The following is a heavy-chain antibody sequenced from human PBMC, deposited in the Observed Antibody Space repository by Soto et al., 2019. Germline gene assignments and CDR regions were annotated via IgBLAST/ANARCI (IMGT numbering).Heavy chain of an antibody. Sequence: GGALRLSCAASGYTFTSSAIHWVRQAPGKGLEWVALISYDGNNKDYADSVRGRFSISRDNSKNTVYLQMNSLRPEDTAVFFCAREKPSQWLSHFDHWGPGTQVTVSS. CDR1: GYTFTSSA. CDR3: AREKPSQWLSHFDH. V-gene: IGHV3-30-3*01. J-gene: IGHJ4*02. CDR2: ISYDGNNK. D-gene: IGHD6-19*01.